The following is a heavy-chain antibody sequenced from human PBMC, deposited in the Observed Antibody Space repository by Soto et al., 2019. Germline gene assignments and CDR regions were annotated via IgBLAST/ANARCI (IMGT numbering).Heavy chain of an antibody. CDR1: GGSISSGGYS. CDR3: ARAVEVQGFDY. J-gene: IGHJ4*02. D-gene: IGHD3-10*01. V-gene: IGHV4-30-2*01. CDR2: IYHSGST. Sequence: SETLSLTCAVSGGSISSGGYSWSWIRQPPGKGLECIGYIYHSGSTYYNPSLKSRVTISVDRSKNQFSLKLSSVTAADTAVYYCARAVEVQGFDYWGQGTLVTVSS.